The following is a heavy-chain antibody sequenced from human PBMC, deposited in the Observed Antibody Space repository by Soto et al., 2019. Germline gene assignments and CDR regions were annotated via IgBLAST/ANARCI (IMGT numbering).Heavy chain of an antibody. CDR1: GYSFTSYW. Sequence: GESLKISCKGSGYSFTSYWISWARQMPGKGLEWMGRIDPSDSYTNYSPSFQGHVTISADKSISTAYLQWSSLKASDTAMYYCARPIRVGYDSSGYYSWGQGTLVTVSS. CDR2: IDPSDSYT. CDR3: ARPIRVGYDSSGYYS. V-gene: IGHV5-10-1*01. D-gene: IGHD3-22*01. J-gene: IGHJ4*02.